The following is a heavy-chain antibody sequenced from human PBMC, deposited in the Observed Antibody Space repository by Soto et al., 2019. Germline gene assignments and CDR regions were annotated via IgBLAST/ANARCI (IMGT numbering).Heavy chain of an antibody. CDR3: ARLDYGDYSDY. CDR2: IYYSGST. CDR1: GGSISSSSYY. D-gene: IGHD4-17*01. J-gene: IGHJ4*02. Sequence: QLQLQESGPGLVKPSETLSLTCTVSGGSISSSSYYWGWIRQPPGKGLEWIGSIYYSGSTYYSPSLKSRVTISIDTTKNQFSLKLTSVTAADTAVYYCARLDYGDYSDYWGQGTLVTVSS. V-gene: IGHV4-39*01.